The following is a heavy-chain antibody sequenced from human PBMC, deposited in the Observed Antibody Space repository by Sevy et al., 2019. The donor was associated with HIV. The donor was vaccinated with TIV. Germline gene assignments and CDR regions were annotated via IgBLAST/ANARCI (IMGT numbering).Heavy chain of an antibody. CDR3: ARAGIAVAGRENYFDY. CDR2: IYRSGST. D-gene: IGHD6-19*01. CDR1: GGSISSSNW. J-gene: IGHJ4*02. Sequence: SETLSLTCAVSGGSISSSNWWSWVRQPPGKGLEWIGEIYRSGSTNYNPSLKSRVTISVGKSKNQFSLKLSSVTAADTAVYYCARAGIAVAGRENYFDYWGQGTLVTVSS. V-gene: IGHV4-4*02.